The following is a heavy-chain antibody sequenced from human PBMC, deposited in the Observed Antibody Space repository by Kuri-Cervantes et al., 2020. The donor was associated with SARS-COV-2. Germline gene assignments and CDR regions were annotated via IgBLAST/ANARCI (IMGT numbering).Heavy chain of an antibody. CDR3: ARSTPSRRLVVISQGGAFDI. D-gene: IGHD3-22*01. CDR2: INPNSGGT. J-gene: IGHJ3*02. V-gene: IGHV1-2*04. CDR1: GYTFTGYY. Sequence: ASVKVSCKASGYTFTGYYMHWVRQAPGQGLEWIGWINPNSGGTNYAQKFQGWVTITRDTSISTVYMELSRLRSDVTAVYYCARSTPSRRLVVISQGGAFDIWGQGTMVTVSS.